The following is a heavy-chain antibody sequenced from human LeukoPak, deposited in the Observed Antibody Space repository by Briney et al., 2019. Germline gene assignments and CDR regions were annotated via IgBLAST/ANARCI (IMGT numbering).Heavy chain of an antibody. J-gene: IGHJ4*02. CDR2: INSDGSST. CDR1: GFTFSSYW. Sequence: PGESLRLSCAASGFTFSSYWMHWVRQAPGKGLVWVSRINSDGSSTTYADSVKGRFTISRDNAKNTLYLQMNSLRAEDTAVYYCATKLVGAKSSEFEYWGQGTLVTVSS. V-gene: IGHV3-74*01. CDR3: ATKLVGAKSSEFEY. D-gene: IGHD1-26*01.